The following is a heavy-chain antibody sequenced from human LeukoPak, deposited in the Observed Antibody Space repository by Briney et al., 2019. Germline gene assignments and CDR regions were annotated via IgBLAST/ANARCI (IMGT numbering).Heavy chain of an antibody. J-gene: IGHJ5*02. V-gene: IGHV4-38-2*01. CDR1: GHSFSSDSF. D-gene: IGHD6-6*01. Sequence: SETLSLTCGVSGHSFSSDSFWGWIRQPPGQGLEWIGSIHERGSTFYNPSLKSRVTISIDTSKNQFSLNVNSVTAADTAVYYCARASRPSNSWFDPWGQGTVVTVPS. CDR2: IHERGST. CDR3: ARASRPSNSWFDP.